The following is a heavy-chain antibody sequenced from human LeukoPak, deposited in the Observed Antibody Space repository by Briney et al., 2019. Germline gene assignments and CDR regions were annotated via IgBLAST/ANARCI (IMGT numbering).Heavy chain of an antibody. CDR1: GYSISSGYY. V-gene: IGHV4-38-2*01. CDR2: SYHSGST. CDR3: ARREQQLAIGY. Sequence: SETLSLTCAVSGYSISSGYYWGWIRQPPGKGLEWIGSSYHSGSTYYNPSLKSRVTISVDRSKNQFSLKLSSVTPADTAVYYGARREQQLAIGYCGQETLVTDSS. J-gene: IGHJ4*02. D-gene: IGHD6-13*01.